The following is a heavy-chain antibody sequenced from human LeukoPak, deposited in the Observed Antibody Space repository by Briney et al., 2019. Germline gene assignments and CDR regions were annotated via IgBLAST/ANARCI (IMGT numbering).Heavy chain of an antibody. D-gene: IGHD3-16*01. Sequence: PGGSLRLSCAASGFTFSNTWMSWVRQAPGKGLEWIGEIYHTGSTNYSPSLRSRVTMSIDKSNNQFSLNLNSVTAADTAVYYCAKSGDYLWDYWGQGTLVTVSS. V-gene: IGHV4-4*02. CDR3: AKSGDYLWDY. CDR2: IYHTGST. CDR1: GFTFSNTW. J-gene: IGHJ4*02.